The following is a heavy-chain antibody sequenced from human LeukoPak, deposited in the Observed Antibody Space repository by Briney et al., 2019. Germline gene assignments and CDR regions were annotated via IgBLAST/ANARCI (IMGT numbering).Heavy chain of an antibody. CDR1: GGSISSYY. CDR2: IYYSGSS. J-gene: IGHJ3*02. D-gene: IGHD3-22*01. V-gene: IGHV4-59*01. CDR3: ARGGHYYDSSGYYNAFDI. Sequence: SETLSLTCTVSGGSISSYYWSWIRQPPGKGLEWIGYIYYSGSSNYNPSLKSRVTISVDTSKNQFSLKLTSVTAADTAVYYCARGGHYYDSSGYYNAFDIWGQGTMVTVSS.